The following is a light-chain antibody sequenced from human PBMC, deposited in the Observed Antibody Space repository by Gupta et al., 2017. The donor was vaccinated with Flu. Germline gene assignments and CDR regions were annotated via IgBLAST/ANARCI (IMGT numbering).Light chain of an antibody. CDR1: GSTIGSNT. CDR2: DNN. V-gene: IGLV1-44*01. J-gene: IGLJ1*01. CDR3: ASWDDSMNDYV. Sequence: RVTIPGVGSGSTIGSNTLNWYRQLTGTAPTLLIYDNNQRPSGVPDRFSGSKSGTSASLAISGLQADEEADYYCASWDDSMNDYVFAAGTKVTVL.